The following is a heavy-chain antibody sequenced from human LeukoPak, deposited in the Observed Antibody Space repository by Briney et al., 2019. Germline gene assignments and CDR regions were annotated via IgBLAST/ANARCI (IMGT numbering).Heavy chain of an antibody. CDR2: ISSSSSYI. Sequence: GGSLRLFCAASGFTFSSYSMNWVRQAPGKGLEWVSSISSSSSYIYYADSVKGRFTISRDNAKNSLYLQMNSLRAEDTAVYYCAGRRIVGATKDAFDIWGQGTMVTVSS. D-gene: IGHD1-26*01. J-gene: IGHJ3*02. CDR3: AGRRIVGATKDAFDI. CDR1: GFTFSSYS. V-gene: IGHV3-21*01.